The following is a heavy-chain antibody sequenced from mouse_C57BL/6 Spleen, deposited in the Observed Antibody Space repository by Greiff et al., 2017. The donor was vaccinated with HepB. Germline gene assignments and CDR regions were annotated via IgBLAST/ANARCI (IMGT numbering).Heavy chain of an antibody. CDR2: IDPSDSET. CDR3: ARRNGGLYYFDY. Sequence: VQLQQPGAELVRPGSSVKLSCKASGYTFTSYWMHWVKQRPIQGLEWIGNIDPSDSETHYNQKFKDKATLTVDKSSSTAYMQLSSLTSEDSAVYYCARRNGGLYYFDYWGQGTTLTVSS. J-gene: IGHJ2*01. CDR1: GYTFTSYW. V-gene: IGHV1-52*01.